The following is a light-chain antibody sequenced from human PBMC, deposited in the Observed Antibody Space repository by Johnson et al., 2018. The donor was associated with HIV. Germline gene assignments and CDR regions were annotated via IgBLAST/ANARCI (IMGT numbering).Light chain of an antibody. V-gene: IGLV1-51*01. CDR1: SSKIGNKY. J-gene: IGLJ1*01. Sequence: QSVLTQPPSVSAAPGQKVTISCSGSSSKIGNKYVSWYQQLPGTAPKVLIYDNNKRPSGIPDRFSGAKSGTSATLGITGLQPGDEADYYCGRWDDSLSTYVFGTGTKVTVL. CDR2: DNN. CDR3: GRWDDSLSTYV.